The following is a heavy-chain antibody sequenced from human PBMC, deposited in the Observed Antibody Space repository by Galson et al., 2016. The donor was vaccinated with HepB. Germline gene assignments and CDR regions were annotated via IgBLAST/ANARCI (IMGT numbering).Heavy chain of an antibody. CDR2: IGWNSENI. J-gene: IGHJ6*04. CDR1: GFNFDEYA. CDR3: AKELTTVTTNFGMDV. V-gene: IGHV3-9*01. Sequence: SLRLSCAGTGFNFDEYAMFWVRQVPGTGLEWVSGIGWNSENIVYAEPVRGRFTVSRDNARASLYLQMHSLRIEDTAVYYCAKELTTVTTNFGMDVWGKGTTVSVTS. D-gene: IGHD4-17*01.